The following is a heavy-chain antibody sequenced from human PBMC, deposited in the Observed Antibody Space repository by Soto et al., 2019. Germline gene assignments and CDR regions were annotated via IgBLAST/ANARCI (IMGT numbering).Heavy chain of an antibody. CDR3: AKVAGGLGYFDL. J-gene: IGHJ2*01. CDR1: GFTFSDYA. D-gene: IGHD3-16*01. Sequence: GGALRLSCVASGFTFSDYAMTWVRQAPGKGLEWVATISATGGNIEYTDSLKGRFTISRDNSKNTLYLQLNGLTSDDTAVHYCAKVAGGLGYFDLWGRGTLVTVSS. V-gene: IGHV3-23*01. CDR2: ISATGGNI.